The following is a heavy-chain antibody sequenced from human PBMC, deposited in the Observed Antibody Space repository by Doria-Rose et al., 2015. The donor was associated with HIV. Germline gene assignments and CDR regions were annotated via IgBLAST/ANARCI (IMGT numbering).Heavy chain of an antibody. CDR3: ASFSPMGKMNTSPRPFHI. Sequence: QVQLQESGPGLVKPPETLSLTCTVSGGSISSHYWSWIRQPPGKGLEWIGYIYFDGHTNYNPSLKSRVTISLDTSKSQFSLKLRSVTASDTAVYFCASFSPMGKMNTSPRPFHIWGQGTLVAVSS. J-gene: IGHJ3*02. CDR2: IYFDGHT. CDR1: GGSISSHY. D-gene: IGHD7-27*01. V-gene: IGHV4-59*11.